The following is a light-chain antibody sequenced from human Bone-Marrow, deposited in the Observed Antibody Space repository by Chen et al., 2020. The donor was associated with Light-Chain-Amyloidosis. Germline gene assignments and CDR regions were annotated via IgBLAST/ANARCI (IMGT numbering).Light chain of an antibody. CDR2: GNN. V-gene: IGLV1-40*01. J-gene: IGLJ3*02. Sequence: QSVLTQPPSVSGAPVQRVTISCTGSSSNIGAGYDVYWYQELPGTAPKLLIYGNNNRPSGGPDRFSGSKSGTSASLAITGLQAEDEADYYCQAYDSSLSGSVFGGGTKLTVL. CDR3: QAYDSSLSGSV. CDR1: SSNIGAGYD.